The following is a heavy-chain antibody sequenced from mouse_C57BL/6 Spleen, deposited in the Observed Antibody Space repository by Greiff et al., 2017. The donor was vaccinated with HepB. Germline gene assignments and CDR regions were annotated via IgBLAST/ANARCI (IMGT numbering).Heavy chain of an antibody. CDR3: ARSSHGFAY. CDR2: INPSNGGT. V-gene: IGHV1-53*01. CDR1: GYTFTSYW. Sequence: QVQLKQPGAELVRPGSSVKLSCKASGYTFTSYWMDWVKQRPGQGLEWIGNINPSNGGTNYNEKFKSKATLTVDKSSSTAYMQLSSLTSEDSAVYYCARSSHGFAYWGQGTLVTVSA. D-gene: IGHD6-2*01. J-gene: IGHJ3*01.